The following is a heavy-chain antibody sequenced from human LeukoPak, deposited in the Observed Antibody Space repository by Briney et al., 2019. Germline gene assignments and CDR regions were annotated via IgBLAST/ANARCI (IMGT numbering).Heavy chain of an antibody. CDR3: ARDVVKTVDVDWFDP. Sequence: SQTLSLTCAISGDSVSSNSATWDWIRQSPSRGLEWLGRTYYRSKWYNDYAVSVKSRVTINPDTSKNQFSLQLNSVTPEDTAVYYCARDVVKTVDVDWFDPWGQGTLVTVSS. CDR1: GDSVSSNSAT. J-gene: IGHJ5*02. V-gene: IGHV6-1*01. CDR2: TYYRSKWYN. D-gene: IGHD2-21*01.